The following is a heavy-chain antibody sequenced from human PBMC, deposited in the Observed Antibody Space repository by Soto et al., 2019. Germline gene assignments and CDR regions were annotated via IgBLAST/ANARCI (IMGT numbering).Heavy chain of an antibody. D-gene: IGHD3-3*01. CDR3: ARVRSHDFWSGYLNWFDP. CDR2: ISSSSSTI. Sequence: GGSLRLSCAASGFTFSSYSMNWVRQAPGKGLEWVSYISSSSSTIYYADSVKGRFTISRDNAKNSLYLQMNSLRAEDTAVYYCARVRSHDFWSGYLNWFDPRGQGTLVTVSS. CDR1: GFTFSSYS. J-gene: IGHJ5*02. V-gene: IGHV3-48*01.